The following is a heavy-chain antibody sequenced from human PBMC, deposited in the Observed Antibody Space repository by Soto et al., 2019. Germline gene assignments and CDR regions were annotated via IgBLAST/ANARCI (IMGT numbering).Heavy chain of an antibody. V-gene: IGHV4-39*02. Sequence: SETLSLTCTVSGGSISSSSYFWGWIRQPQGKGLEWIGSIYYSGSAYHNPSLKSRVTISVDTSKKHFSLKLNSVAAADTAVYYCARGVEMAATDSNYYYGMDVRGQGTSVTVSS. CDR3: ARGVEMAATDSNYYYGMDV. CDR1: GGSISSSSYF. J-gene: IGHJ6*02. CDR2: IYYSGSA. D-gene: IGHD6-19*01.